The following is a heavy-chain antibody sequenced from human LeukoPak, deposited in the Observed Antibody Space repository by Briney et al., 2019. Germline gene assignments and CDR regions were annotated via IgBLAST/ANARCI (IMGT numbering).Heavy chain of an antibody. D-gene: IGHD2-2*01. Sequence: SETLSLTCTVSGGSISSSSYYWGWIRQPPGKGLEWIGSIYYSGSTYYNPSLKSRVTISVDTSKNQFSLKLSSVTAADTAVYYCARGPSDGGLLGYCSSTSCPAFDYWGQGTLVTVSS. V-gene: IGHV4-39*07. CDR3: ARGPSDGGLLGYCSSTSCPAFDY. J-gene: IGHJ4*02. CDR1: GGSISSSSYY. CDR2: IYYSGST.